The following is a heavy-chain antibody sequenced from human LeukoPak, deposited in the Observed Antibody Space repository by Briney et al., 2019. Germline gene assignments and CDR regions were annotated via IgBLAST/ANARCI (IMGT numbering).Heavy chain of an antibody. J-gene: IGHJ5*02. CDR1: GGSISSYY. CDR3: ARDDGVAVFDP. Sequence: PSQTLSLTCTVSGGSISSYYWSWIRQPPGKGLEWIGYIYYSGSTNYNPSLKSRVTISVDTSKNQFSLKLSSVTAADTAVYYCARDDGVAVFDPWGQGTLVTVSS. V-gene: IGHV4-59*01. CDR2: IYYSGST. D-gene: IGHD2-8*01.